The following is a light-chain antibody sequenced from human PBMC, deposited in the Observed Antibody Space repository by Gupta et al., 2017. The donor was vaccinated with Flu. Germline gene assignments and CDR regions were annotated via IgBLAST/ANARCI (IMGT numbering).Light chain of an antibody. CDR3: QQYGSSPWT. J-gene: IGKJ1*01. V-gene: IGKV3-20*01. CDR2: GAS. Sequence: EIVLTQSPGTLSLSPGERATLSCRASQSLSSSYLVWYQQKPGQAPRLLIYGASNRATGIPDRFSGSGSGTEYSLTISRLEPEDVAVYYCQQYGSSPWTFGQGTKVEIK. CDR1: QSLSSSY.